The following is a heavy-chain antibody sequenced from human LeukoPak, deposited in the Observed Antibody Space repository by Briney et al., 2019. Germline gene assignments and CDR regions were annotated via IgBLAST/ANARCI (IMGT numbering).Heavy chain of an antibody. CDR2: ISAYNGNT. Sequence: ASVTVSCKASGYTFTSYGISWVRQAPGQGLEWMGWISAYNGNTNYAQKLQGRVTMTTDTSTSTAYMELMSLRSDDTAVYYCARSSTSYPLFYFDYWGQGTLVTVSS. D-gene: IGHD2-2*01. J-gene: IGHJ4*02. CDR3: ARSSTSYPLFYFDY. CDR1: GYTFTSYG. V-gene: IGHV1-18*01.